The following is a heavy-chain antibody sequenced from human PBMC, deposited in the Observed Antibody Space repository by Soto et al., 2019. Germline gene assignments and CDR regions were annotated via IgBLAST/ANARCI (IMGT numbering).Heavy chain of an antibody. V-gene: IGHV4-34*01. CDR2: VKDGGHT. J-gene: IGHJ4*02. D-gene: IGHD5-12*01. CDR1: GGSLSGYY. CDR3: ARGQEGVVATH. Sequence: QVQLQQWGAGLLKPSETLSLNCAVTGGSLSGYYWSWIRQPPGKGLEWIGEVKDGGHTNYSPSLRGRVTISSDLSNNQFSLRLNSVTAADAGMYYCARGQEGVVATHWDQGSLVTVSS.